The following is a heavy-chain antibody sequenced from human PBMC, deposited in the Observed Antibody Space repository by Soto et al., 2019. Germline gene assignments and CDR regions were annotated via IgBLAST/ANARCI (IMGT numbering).Heavy chain of an antibody. CDR1: GFTFSSYS. V-gene: IGHV3-48*02. D-gene: IGHD6-13*01. CDR2: ISSSSSTI. J-gene: IGHJ5*02. Sequence: EVQLVESGGGLVQPGGSLRLSCAASGFTFSSYSMNWVRQAPGKGLEWVSYISSSSSTIYYADSVKGRFTISRDNAKNSLYLQMNSLRDEDTAVYYCARTYSSSLGDWFDPWGQGTLVTVSS. CDR3: ARTYSSSLGDWFDP.